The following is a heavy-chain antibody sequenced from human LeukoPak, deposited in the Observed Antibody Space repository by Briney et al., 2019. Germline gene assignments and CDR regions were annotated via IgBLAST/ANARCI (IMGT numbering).Heavy chain of an antibody. CDR2: IYYSGST. CDR3: AREGQQITFGGVIVRRFFDY. Sequence: SETLSLTCTVSGGSISSGGYYWSWIRQHPGKGLEWIGYIYYSGSTYYNPSLKSRATISVDTSKNQFSLKLSSVTAADTAVYYCAREGQQITFGGVIVRRFFDYWGQGTLVTVSS. V-gene: IGHV4-31*03. CDR1: GGSISSGGYY. D-gene: IGHD3-16*02. J-gene: IGHJ4*02.